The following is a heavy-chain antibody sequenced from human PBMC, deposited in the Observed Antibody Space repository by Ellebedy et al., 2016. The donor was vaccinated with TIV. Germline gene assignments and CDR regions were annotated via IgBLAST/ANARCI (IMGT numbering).Heavy chain of an antibody. V-gene: IGHV3-74*01. CDR2: INRDGIST. D-gene: IGHD6-19*01. CDR1: GFTFSSYW. CDR3: TKGLVYVAGATSGVDH. Sequence: GESLKISXAASGFTFSSYWMHWVRQAPGKGLVWVSRINRDGISTIYADSVKGRFTISRDNSKNTLYLQMNSLRAEDTAIYYCTKGLVYVAGATSGVDHWGQGNLVSVSS. J-gene: IGHJ4*02.